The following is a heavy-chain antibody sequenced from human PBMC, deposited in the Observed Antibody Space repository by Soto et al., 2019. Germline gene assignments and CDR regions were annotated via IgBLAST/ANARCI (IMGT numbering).Heavy chain of an antibody. J-gene: IGHJ5*02. CDR1: GGSFSGYD. Sequence: SETLSLTCAVYGGSFSGYDWSWIRQPPGKGLEWIGEINHSGSTNYNPSLKSRVTISVDTSKNQFSLKLSSVTAADTAVYYCARGQNYYGSGSYYSNWLDPWGQGTLVTVSS. V-gene: IGHV4-34*01. CDR2: INHSGST. CDR3: ARGQNYYGSGSYYSNWLDP. D-gene: IGHD3-10*01.